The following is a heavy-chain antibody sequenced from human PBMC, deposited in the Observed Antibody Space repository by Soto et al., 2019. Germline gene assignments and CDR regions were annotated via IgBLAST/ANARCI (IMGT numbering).Heavy chain of an antibody. V-gene: IGHV4-34*01. CDR1: GGSFSGYY. CDR2: INHSGST. J-gene: IGHJ2*01. CDR3: ASAPAGGNSWYFDL. Sequence: SETLSLTCAVYGGSFSGYYWSWIRQPPGKGLEWIGEINHSGSTNYNPSLKSRVTISVDTSKNQFSLKLSSVTAADTAVYYCASAPAGGNSWYFDLWGRGTLVTVSS. D-gene: IGHD4-4*01.